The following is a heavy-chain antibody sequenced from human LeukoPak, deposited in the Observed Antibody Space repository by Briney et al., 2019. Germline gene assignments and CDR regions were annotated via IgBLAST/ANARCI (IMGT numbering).Heavy chain of an antibody. J-gene: IGHJ2*01. CDR1: GYTFTSYD. Sequence: ASVKVSCKASGYTFTSYDINWVRQATGQGLEWMGWMNPNSSNTGYAQKFQGRVTITRNTSISTAYMELSSLRSEDTAVYYCARVVVVAATRGTWYFDLWGRGTLVTVSS. CDR2: MNPNSSNT. D-gene: IGHD2-15*01. CDR3: ARVVVVAATRGTWYFDL. V-gene: IGHV1-8*01.